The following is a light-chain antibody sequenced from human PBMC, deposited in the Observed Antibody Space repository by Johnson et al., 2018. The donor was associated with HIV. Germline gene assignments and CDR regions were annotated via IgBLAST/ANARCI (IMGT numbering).Light chain of an antibody. J-gene: IGLJ1*01. CDR3: GTWDNSLRAGF. CDR2: DND. Sequence: QSVLTQPPSVSAAPGQKVTISCSGSSSNIGNNYVSWYQQLPGTAPKLLTYDNDKRPLGIPDRFSGPKSGTSATLGITGLQTGDEADYYCGTWDNSLRAGFFGTGTKVTVL. V-gene: IGLV1-51*01. CDR1: SSNIGNNY.